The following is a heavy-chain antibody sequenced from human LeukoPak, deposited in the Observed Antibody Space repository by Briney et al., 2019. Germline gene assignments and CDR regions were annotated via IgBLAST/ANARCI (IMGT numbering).Heavy chain of an antibody. Sequence: PSGTLSLTCTVSGGSVSSNTYYWGWVRQPPGKGLGWQGSISYKGSRYYTPSLKSRVTISADTSKNQCSLNLTSVTAADTTMYYCVRFDESHGRKFDPWGQGTLVTVSS. CDR3: VRFDESHGRKFDP. J-gene: IGHJ5*02. CDR1: GGSVSSNTYY. CDR2: ISYKGSR. V-gene: IGHV4-39*01.